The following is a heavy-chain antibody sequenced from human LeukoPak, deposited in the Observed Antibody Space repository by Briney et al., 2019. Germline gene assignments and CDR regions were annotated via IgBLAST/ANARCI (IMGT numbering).Heavy chain of an antibody. CDR2: IYYSGST. CDR1: GGSISSSSYY. D-gene: IGHD6-13*01. J-gene: IGHJ5*02. V-gene: IGHV4-39*07. CDR3: ARGRKGGIAAHKPPRNWFDP. Sequence: PSETLSLTCNVSGGSISSSSYYWGWIRQPPGKGLEWVGSIYYSGSTYYNPSLKSRVTISVDTSKNQFSLKLSSVTAADTAVYYCARGRKGGIAAHKPPRNWFDPWGQGTLVTVSS.